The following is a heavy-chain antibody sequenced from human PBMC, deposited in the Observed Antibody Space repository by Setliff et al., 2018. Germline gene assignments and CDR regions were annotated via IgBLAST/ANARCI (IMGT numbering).Heavy chain of an antibody. CDR3: ARDTSGRDAFDI. CDR2: ISGGGSRT. J-gene: IGHJ3*02. CDR1: GFTFSSYA. D-gene: IGHD3-10*01. V-gene: IGHV3-23*01. Sequence: GGSLRLSCAASGFTFSSYAMSWVRQAPGKGLEWVSGISGGGSRTYYADSVKGRFTISRDTSQNTLYLQMNSLRAEDTAVYYCARDTSGRDAFDIWGQGTMVTV.